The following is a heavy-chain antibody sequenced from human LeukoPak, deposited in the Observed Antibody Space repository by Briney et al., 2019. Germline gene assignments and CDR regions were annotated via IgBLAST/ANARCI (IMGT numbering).Heavy chain of an antibody. CDR1: GFSFSSYS. Sequence: GGSLRLSCAASGFSFSSYSMNWVRQAPGKGLVCVSRINSDGSSTSYADSVKGRFTISRDNAKNTLYLQMNSLRAEDTAVYYCARDPLGTATSDYWGQGTLVTVS. J-gene: IGHJ4*02. D-gene: IGHD5-18*01. V-gene: IGHV3-74*01. CDR3: ARDPLGTATSDY. CDR2: INSDGSST.